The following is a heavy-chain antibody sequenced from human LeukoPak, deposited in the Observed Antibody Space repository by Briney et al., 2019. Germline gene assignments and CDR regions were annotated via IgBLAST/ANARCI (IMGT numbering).Heavy chain of an antibody. D-gene: IGHD3-22*01. CDR3: ARAYYYDISGPISAFDL. V-gene: IGHV1-2*02. CDR1: GYTLTVYF. Sequence: ASVKVSCKASGYTLTVYFLHWMRQAPGQGLELLGWINPHSGDTKYGQKFQGRVTMTRDTSITTAYMQLNSLTSDDTALYYCARAYYYDISGPISAFDLWGQGTMVTVSS. CDR2: INPHSGDT. J-gene: IGHJ3*01.